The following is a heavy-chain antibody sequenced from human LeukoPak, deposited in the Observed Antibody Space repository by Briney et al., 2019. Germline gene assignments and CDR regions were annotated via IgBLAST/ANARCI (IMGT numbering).Heavy chain of an antibody. Sequence: SETLSLTCTVSGGSISSSSNYWGWIRQPPGQGLEWIGSIYYSGTTYYNPSLKSRVTISVDTSKNQFSLKLRSVTAADTAVYYCATTTIRLGYWGQGTLVTVSS. CDR1: GGSISSSSNY. CDR3: ATTTIRLGY. V-gene: IGHV4-39*07. CDR2: IYYSGTT. J-gene: IGHJ4*02. D-gene: IGHD1-26*01.